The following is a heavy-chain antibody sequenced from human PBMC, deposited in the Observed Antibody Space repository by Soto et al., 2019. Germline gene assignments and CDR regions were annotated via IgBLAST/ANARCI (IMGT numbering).Heavy chain of an antibody. CDR3: AKAASAYYYGSGSYYDY. J-gene: IGHJ4*02. CDR2: ISGSGGST. V-gene: IGHV3-23*01. D-gene: IGHD3-10*01. Sequence: EVQLLESGGGLVQPGGSLRLSCAASGFTFSSYAMSWVRQAPGKGLEWVSAISGSGGSTYYADSVKGRFTISRDNSKKTMYLQMNSLRAEDTAVYYCAKAASAYYYGSGSYYDYWGQGTLVTVSS. CDR1: GFTFSSYA.